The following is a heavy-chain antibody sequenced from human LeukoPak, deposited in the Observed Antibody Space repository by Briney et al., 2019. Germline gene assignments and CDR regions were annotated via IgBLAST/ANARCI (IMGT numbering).Heavy chain of an antibody. CDR1: GGTFNSYA. D-gene: IGHD2-2*01. J-gene: IGHJ4*02. CDR2: IIPIFGTA. Sequence: SVKVSCKASGGTFNSYAISWVRQAPGQGLEWMGGIIPIFGTANYAQKFQGRVTTTADKATSTAYMELSSLRSEDTAVYYCAGGRTDIVVVPATLRNYYFDYWGQGTLVTVSS. V-gene: IGHV1-69*06. CDR3: AGGRTDIVVVPATLRNYYFDY.